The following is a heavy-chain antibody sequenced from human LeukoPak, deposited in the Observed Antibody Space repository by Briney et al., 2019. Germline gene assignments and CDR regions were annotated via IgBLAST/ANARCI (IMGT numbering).Heavy chain of an antibody. Sequence: ASVKASCKASGYTFTSYQMHWVRQAPGQGLEWMGIINHSDSSTSYAQKFQGRVTMNKETSMTTVYMELSSLRSEDTAVYYCARGGNYYYDSSGYNDAFDIWGQGTMVTVSS. V-gene: IGHV1-46*01. CDR2: INHSDSST. D-gene: IGHD3-22*01. J-gene: IGHJ3*02. CDR1: GYTFTSYQ. CDR3: ARGGNYYYDSSGYNDAFDI.